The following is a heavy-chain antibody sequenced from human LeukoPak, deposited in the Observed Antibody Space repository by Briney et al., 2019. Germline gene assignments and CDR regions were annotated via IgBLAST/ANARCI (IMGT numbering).Heavy chain of an antibody. CDR2: IYSGGST. J-gene: IGHJ4*02. CDR1: GFTVSSNS. CDR3: ARDEDTATLFDY. V-gene: IGHV3-66*01. D-gene: IGHD5-18*01. Sequence: GGSLRLSCAASGFTVSSNSMSWVRQAPGKGLEWVSVIYSGGSTYYADSVKGRFTISRDNSKDTLYLQMNSLRAEDTAVYYCARDEDTATLFDYWGQGTLVTVSS.